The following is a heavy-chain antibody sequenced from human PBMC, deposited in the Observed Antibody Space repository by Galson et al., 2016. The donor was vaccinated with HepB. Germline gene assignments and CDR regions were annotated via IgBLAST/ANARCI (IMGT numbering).Heavy chain of an antibody. Sequence: QSGAEVKKPGESLRISCKGSGYDFVYYWIGWVRQMPGKGLDWMGIIYPGDSDTRYSPSFQGQVTISADKSISTAYLQWSSLKASDTAMYYCASSIVTTQFDYWGQGTLVTVSS. D-gene: IGHD3-16*01. V-gene: IGHV5-51*01. J-gene: IGHJ4*02. CDR2: IYPGDSDT. CDR1: GYDFVYYW. CDR3: ASSIVTTQFDY.